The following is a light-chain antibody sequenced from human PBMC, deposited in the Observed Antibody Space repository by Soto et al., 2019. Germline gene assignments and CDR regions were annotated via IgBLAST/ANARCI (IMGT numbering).Light chain of an antibody. CDR1: QSVSSD. Sequence: EIVITQSPATLSVSPGERATLSCRASQSVSSDLAWYQHKPGQAPRLLIYGASTRATGIPARFSGSGSGTDLTLTISSLQSEDFAVYYCQQYNNWPRTFGQGTKLEIK. V-gene: IGKV3-15*01. CDR3: QQYNNWPRT. J-gene: IGKJ2*01. CDR2: GAS.